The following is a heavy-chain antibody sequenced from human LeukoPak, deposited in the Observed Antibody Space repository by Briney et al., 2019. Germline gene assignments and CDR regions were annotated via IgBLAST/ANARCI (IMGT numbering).Heavy chain of an antibody. V-gene: IGHV1-8*02. J-gene: IGHJ4*02. CDR3: ARVGGIGDDY. Sequence: ASVKVSCKASGYTFTGYYMHWVRRATGQGLEWMGWMNPNSGNTGYAQKFQGRVTMTRNTSISTAYMELSSLRSEDTAVYYCARVGGIGDDYWGQGTLVTVSS. CDR2: MNPNSGNT. D-gene: IGHD2-15*01. CDR1: GYTFTGYY.